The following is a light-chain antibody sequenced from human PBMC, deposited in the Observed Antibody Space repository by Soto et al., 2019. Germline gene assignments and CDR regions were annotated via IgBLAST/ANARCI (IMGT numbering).Light chain of an antibody. CDR2: EDS. Sequence: QSVLTQPASVSGSPGQSITISCTGTSSDFGSYNLVSWYQQHPGKAPNLMIYEDSKRPSGVSNRFSGSKSGNTASLTISGLHAEDDADYYCCSYAGSSTYVFGTGTKVTVL. CDR1: SSDFGSYNL. V-gene: IGLV2-23*01. CDR3: CSYAGSSTYV. J-gene: IGLJ1*01.